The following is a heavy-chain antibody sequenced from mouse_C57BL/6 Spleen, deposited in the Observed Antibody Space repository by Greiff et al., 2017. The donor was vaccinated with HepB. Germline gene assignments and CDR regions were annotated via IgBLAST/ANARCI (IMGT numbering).Heavy chain of an antibody. CDR1: GYTFTSYW. CDR3: ASLERDSNSWFAY. V-gene: IGHV1-59*01. Sequence: QVQLQQPGAELVRPGTSVKLSCKASGYTFTSYWMHWVKQRPGQGLEWIGVIDPSDSYTNYNQKFKGKATLTVDTSSSTAYMQLSSLTSEDSSVYYCASLERDSNSWFAYWGQGTLVTVSA. CDR2: IDPSDSYT. J-gene: IGHJ3*01. D-gene: IGHD2-5*01.